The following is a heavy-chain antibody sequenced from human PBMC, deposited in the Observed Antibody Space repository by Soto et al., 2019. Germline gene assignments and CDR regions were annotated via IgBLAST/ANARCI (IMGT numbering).Heavy chain of an antibody. CDR1: GGSISSYS. D-gene: IGHD3-9*01. V-gene: IGHV4-59*01. CDR2: IYYSGRT. CDR3: ASGGWTYDVLTGYYL. J-gene: IGHJ3*01. Sequence: QVQLQESGPGLVTPSETLSLTCTVSGGSISSYSWSWIRQPPGKGLEWIGYIYYSGRTNYNPSRKSRVTISVDTSKKQISLKLTSVTAADTAVYYCASGGWTYDVLTGYYLWGQGTMVTVSS.